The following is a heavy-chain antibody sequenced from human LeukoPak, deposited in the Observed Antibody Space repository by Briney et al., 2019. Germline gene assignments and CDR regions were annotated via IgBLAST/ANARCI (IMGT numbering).Heavy chain of an antibody. CDR2: IYYSGTT. Sequence: PSQTLSLTCTVSRGSISSGGNYWSWIRQYPGKGLEWVGYIYYSGTTYYNPSLESRVIISLDKSKNQFSLKLSSVTAADTAVYYCAREYTLYRSGWFLDYWGQGTVVTVSS. D-gene: IGHD6-19*01. CDR1: RGSISSGGNY. J-gene: IGHJ4*02. CDR3: AREYTLYRSGWFLDY. V-gene: IGHV4-31*03.